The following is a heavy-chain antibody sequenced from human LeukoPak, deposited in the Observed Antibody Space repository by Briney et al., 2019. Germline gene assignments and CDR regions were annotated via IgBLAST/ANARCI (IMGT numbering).Heavy chain of an antibody. Sequence: SSETLSLTCTVSGGAISITTYYWGWIRQPRGKGLEWIGTIYFSGGTYYNPSLKRRVTISVDTSNNQFSLTMSSVTAADTAVYYCANLGYYNYGMDVWGPGTTVTVSS. CDR3: ANLGYYNYGMDV. V-gene: IGHV4-39*01. J-gene: IGHJ6*02. CDR2: IYFSGGT. CDR1: GGAISITTYY.